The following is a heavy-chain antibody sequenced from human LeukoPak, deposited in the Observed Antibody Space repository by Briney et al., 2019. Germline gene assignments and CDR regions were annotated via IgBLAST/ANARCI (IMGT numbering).Heavy chain of an antibody. Sequence: GGSLRLFCSASGFTFSDYYMSWIRQAPGKGLGLVSYISSCSSYTNYADSVKGRFTISRDNAKNSLHMQMNSLRAEDTAVYYCARSPYGDYVDDWGKGTLVTVSS. CDR3: ARSPYGDYVDD. D-gene: IGHD4-17*01. CDR2: ISSCSSYT. V-gene: IGHV3-11*06. CDR1: GFTFSDYY. J-gene: IGHJ4*02.